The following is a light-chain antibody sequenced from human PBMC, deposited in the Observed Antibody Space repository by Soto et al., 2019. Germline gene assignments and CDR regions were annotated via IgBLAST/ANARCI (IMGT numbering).Light chain of an antibody. J-gene: IGKJ2*01. CDR1: QSISDT. CDR2: GAS. Sequence: EIVMTQSPATLSVSPGGRATLSCRASQSISDTLAWYQQKPGQAPRLLIYGASRRATGIPDRFSGSGSGTDFSITISRLEPEDFAVYYCQQYGSSPRYTFGQGTKLEIK. CDR3: QQYGSSPRYT. V-gene: IGKV3-20*01.